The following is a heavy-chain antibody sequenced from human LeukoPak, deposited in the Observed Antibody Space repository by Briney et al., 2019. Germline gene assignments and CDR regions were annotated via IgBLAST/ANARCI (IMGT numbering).Heavy chain of an antibody. V-gene: IGHV3-23*01. CDR2: ISGFGSSP. CDR3: ADLGTTYYYDHSTY. J-gene: IGHJ4*02. D-gene: IGHD3-22*01. CDR1: GFSFSNYA. Sequence: GGSLRLSCVASGFSFSNYAMSWVRQAPGKGLEWVSGISGFGSSPYYADSVKGRFTISRDNSKNTLYLQMNSLRAKDTAVYYCADLGTTYYYDHSTYWGRGTLVTVSS.